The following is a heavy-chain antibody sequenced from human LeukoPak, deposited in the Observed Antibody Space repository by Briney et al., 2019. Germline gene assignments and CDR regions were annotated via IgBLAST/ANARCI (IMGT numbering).Heavy chain of an antibody. J-gene: IGHJ4*02. CDR1: GFTFSSYS. Sequence: KPGGSLRLSCAASGFTFSSYSMNWVRQAPGKGLEWVSSIRSSSSYIYYADSVKGRFTISRDNAKNSLYLQMNSLRAEDTAVYYCARDLRYSSGWYLQPYFDYWGQGTLVTVSS. D-gene: IGHD6-19*01. V-gene: IGHV3-21*01. CDR3: ARDLRYSSGWYLQPYFDY. CDR2: IRSSSSYI.